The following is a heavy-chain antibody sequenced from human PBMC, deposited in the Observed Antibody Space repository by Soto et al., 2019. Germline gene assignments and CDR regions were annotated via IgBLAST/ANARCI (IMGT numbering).Heavy chain of an antibody. CDR3: ARSFHYYDSRGYLWFGP. CDR1: GGTFSSYA. D-gene: IGHD3-22*01. Sequence: GASVKVSCKASGGTFSSYAISWVRQAPGQGLEWMGGIIPIFGTANYAQKFQGRVTITADESTSTAYMELSSLRSEDTAVYCCARSFHYYDSRGYLWFGPWGQGTLGTVSS. CDR2: IIPIFGTA. V-gene: IGHV1-69*13. J-gene: IGHJ5*02.